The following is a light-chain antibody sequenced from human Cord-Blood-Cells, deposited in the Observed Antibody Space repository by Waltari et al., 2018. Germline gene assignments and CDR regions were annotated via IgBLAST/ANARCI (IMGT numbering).Light chain of an antibody. CDR2: GAS. CDR1: QSVSSN. Sequence: EIVMTQSLATLSVSPEERATLSCMASQSVSSNLAWYQQKPGQAPRLLIYGASTRATGIPARFSGSGSGKEFTLTISSLQSEDFAVYYCQQYNNSLPWTLGQGTKVEIK. J-gene: IGKJ1*01. V-gene: IGKV3-15*01. CDR3: QQYNNSLPWT.